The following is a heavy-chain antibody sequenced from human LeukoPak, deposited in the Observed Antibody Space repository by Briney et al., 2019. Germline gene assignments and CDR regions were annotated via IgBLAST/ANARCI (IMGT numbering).Heavy chain of an antibody. CDR1: GYTFAKYW. Sequence: GESLKISCQASGYTFAKYWIGWVRQMPGKGLEWMGIIYPGDSDTRYSPSFQGQVTISADKSISTAYLQWSSLKASDTAMYYCARLTWELGASNFDYWGQGTLVTVSS. J-gene: IGHJ4*02. V-gene: IGHV5-51*01. CDR2: IYPGDSDT. D-gene: IGHD1-26*01. CDR3: ARLTWELGASNFDY.